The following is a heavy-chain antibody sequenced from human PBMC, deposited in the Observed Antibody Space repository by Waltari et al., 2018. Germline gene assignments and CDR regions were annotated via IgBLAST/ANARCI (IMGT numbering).Heavy chain of an antibody. CDR1: GGSFSGYY. Sequence: QVQLQQWGAGLLKPSETLSLTCAVYGGSFSGYYWSWIRQPPGKGLEWIGEINHSGSTNYNPSLKSRVTISVDTSKNQFSRKLSSVTAADTAVYYCAGGGRYCSGGSCYSSPFDYWGQGTLVTVSS. CDR2: INHSGST. J-gene: IGHJ4*02. CDR3: AGGGRYCSGGSCYSSPFDY. D-gene: IGHD2-15*01. V-gene: IGHV4-34*01.